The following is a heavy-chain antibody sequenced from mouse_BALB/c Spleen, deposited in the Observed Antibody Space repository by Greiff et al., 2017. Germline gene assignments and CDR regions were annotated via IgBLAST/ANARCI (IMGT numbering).Heavy chain of an antibody. J-gene: IGHJ3*01. V-gene: IGHV5-4*02. D-gene: IGHD1-1*01. CDR1: GFTFSDYY. CDR2: ISDGGSYT. Sequence: EVQRVESGGGLVKPGGSLKLSCAASGFTFSDYYMYWVRQTPEKRLEWVATISDGGSYTYYPDSVKGRFTISRDNAKNNLYLQMSSLKSEDTAMYYCARDRDYGSSYFAYWGQGTLVTVSA. CDR3: ARDRDYGSSYFAY.